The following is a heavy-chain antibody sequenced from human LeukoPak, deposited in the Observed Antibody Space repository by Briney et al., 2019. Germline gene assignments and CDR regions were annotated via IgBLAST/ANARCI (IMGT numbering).Heavy chain of an antibody. J-gene: IGHJ4*02. V-gene: IGHV3-21*01. CDR2: ISSTGTYI. D-gene: IGHD4-23*01. Sequence: GGSLRLSCAASGFXFSSYTMNWVRQAPGKGLEWVSSISSTGTYIYYADSVKGRFTISRDNAKNSLFLQMNSLGAGDTAMYYCARDPPDYGGNSDYWGQGTLVSVSS. CDR3: ARDPPDYGGNSDY. CDR1: GFXFSSYT.